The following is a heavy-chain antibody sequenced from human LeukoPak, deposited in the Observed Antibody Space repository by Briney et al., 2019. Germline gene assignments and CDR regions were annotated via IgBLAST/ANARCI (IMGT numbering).Heavy chain of an antibody. V-gene: IGHV4-34*01. CDR2: INHSGST. Sequence: PSETLSLTCAVYGGSFSGYYWSWIRQPPGKGLEWIGEINHSGSTNYNPSLKSRVTISVDTSKNQFSLKLSSVTAADTAVYYCARGLRLLWFGRGAFDIWGQGTMVTVSS. J-gene: IGHJ3*02. CDR3: ARGLRLLWFGRGAFDI. D-gene: IGHD3-10*01. CDR1: GGSFSGYY.